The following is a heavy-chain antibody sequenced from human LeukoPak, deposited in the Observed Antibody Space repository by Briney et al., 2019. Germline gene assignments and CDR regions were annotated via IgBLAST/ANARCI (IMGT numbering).Heavy chain of an antibody. CDR3: ARAGAITYYYDTSGYVDY. V-gene: IGHV1-46*01. CDR2: VNPSGDGT. Sequence: AAVKVSCKASGYTFIRYYIHWVRQAPGQGLEWMGIVNPSGDGTNYAQKFQGRVTMTRDTSTSTVYMELSSLRSEDTAVYYCARAGAITYYYDTSGYVDYWGQGTLVTVSS. D-gene: IGHD3-22*01. J-gene: IGHJ4*02. CDR1: GYTFIRYY.